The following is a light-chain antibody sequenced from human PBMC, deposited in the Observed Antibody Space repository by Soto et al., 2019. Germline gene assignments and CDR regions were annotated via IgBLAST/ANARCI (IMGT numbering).Light chain of an antibody. Sequence: QSVLTQPPSVSGAPGQRVTISCTGTSSNIGAGYDVHWYQQLPGTAPKLIIYGNINRPSGVPDRFSGSKSGTSASLAITGVQAEEEADYYCQSYDSSLSGVVFGGGTKVTVL. V-gene: IGLV1-40*01. CDR2: GNI. J-gene: IGLJ2*01. CDR1: SSNIGAGYD. CDR3: QSYDSSLSGVV.